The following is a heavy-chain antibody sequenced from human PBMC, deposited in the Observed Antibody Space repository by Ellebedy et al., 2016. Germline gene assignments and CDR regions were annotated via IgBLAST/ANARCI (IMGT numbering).Heavy chain of an antibody. CDR3: ARDIYYDSSGYSDY. CDR2: IIPILGIA. J-gene: IGHJ4*02. V-gene: IGHV1-69*04. Sequence: SVKVSXXASGYTFTSYGISWVRQAPGQGLEWMGRIIPILGIANYAQKFQGRVTITADKSTSTAYMELSSLRSEDTAVYYCARDIYYDSSGYSDYWGQGTLVTVSP. D-gene: IGHD3-22*01. CDR1: GYTFTSYG.